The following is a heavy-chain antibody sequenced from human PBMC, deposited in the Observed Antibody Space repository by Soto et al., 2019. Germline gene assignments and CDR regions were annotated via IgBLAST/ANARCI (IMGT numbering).Heavy chain of an antibody. J-gene: IGHJ4*02. CDR1: GYTFTSYD. V-gene: IGHV1-8*01. D-gene: IGHD1-7*01. Sequence: QVQLVQSGAEVKKPGASVKVSCKASGYTFTSYDITWVRQATGQGLEWMGWMNSNSGKTVYAQKFQGRVTMTRNTSVSTAYMELRSLRSQDTAVSYWARVMLHWNYVQGNDYWGQGTLVTVSS. CDR3: ARVMLHWNYVQGNDY. CDR2: MNSNSGKT.